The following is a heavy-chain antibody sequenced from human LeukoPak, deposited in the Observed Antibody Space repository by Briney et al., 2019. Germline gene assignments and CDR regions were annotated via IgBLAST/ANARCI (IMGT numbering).Heavy chain of an antibody. V-gene: IGHV4-4*02. CDR3: ARDKGHSSSWYGY. CDR2: IYHSGST. D-gene: IGHD6-13*01. Sequence: PSETLSLTCAVSGGSISSSNWWSWVRQPPGKGLEWIGEIYHSGSTNYNPSLKSRVTISVDKSKNQFSLKLSSVTAAGTAVYYCARDKGHSSSWYGYWGQGTLVTVSS. CDR1: GGSISSSNW. J-gene: IGHJ4*02.